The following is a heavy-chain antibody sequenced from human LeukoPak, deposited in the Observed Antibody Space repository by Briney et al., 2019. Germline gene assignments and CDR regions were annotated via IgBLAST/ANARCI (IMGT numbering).Heavy chain of an antibody. D-gene: IGHD3-22*01. Sequence: SGSLSLTCAVSGGSISSSNWWSWVRQPPGKGLEWIGEIYHSGSTNYNPSLKSQVTISVDKSKNQFSLKLSSVTAADTAVYYCARETYYYDSSGYYFGFSNRYYFDYWGQGTLVTVSS. V-gene: IGHV4-4*02. J-gene: IGHJ4*02. CDR2: IYHSGST. CDR3: ARETYYYDSSGYYFGFSNRYYFDY. CDR1: GGSISSSNW.